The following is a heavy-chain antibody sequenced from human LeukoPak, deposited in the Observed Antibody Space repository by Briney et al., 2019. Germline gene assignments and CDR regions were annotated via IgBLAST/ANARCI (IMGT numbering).Heavy chain of an antibody. J-gene: IGHJ4*02. V-gene: IGHV4-34*01. CDR1: GGSFSGYN. CDR3: ARGRGSSGWYY. CDR2: INHSGST. Sequence: SETLSLTCAVYGGSFSGYNWSWIRQPPGKGLEWIGEINHSGSTNYNPSLKSRVTISVDTSKNQFSLKLSSVTAADTAVYYCARGRGSSGWYYWGQGTLVTVSS. D-gene: IGHD6-19*01.